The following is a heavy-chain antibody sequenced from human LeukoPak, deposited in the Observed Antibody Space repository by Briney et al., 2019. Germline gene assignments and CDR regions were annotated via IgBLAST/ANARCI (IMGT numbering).Heavy chain of an antibody. Sequence: ASVKVSCKASGYTFTSYGISGVRKAPGQGLEWMGGITAYNGNTNYAQKLQGGVTMTTDTSTSTAYMELRSLRSDDTAVYYCARHSYYDILTRRYYFDYWGQGTLVTVSS. CDR1: GYTFTSYG. CDR3: ARHSYYDILTRRYYFDY. D-gene: IGHD3-9*01. CDR2: ITAYNGNT. V-gene: IGHV1-18*04. J-gene: IGHJ4*02.